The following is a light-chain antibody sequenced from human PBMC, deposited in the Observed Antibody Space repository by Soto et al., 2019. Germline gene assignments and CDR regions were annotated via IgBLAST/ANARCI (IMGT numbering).Light chain of an antibody. CDR2: DAS. V-gene: IGKV1-5*01. CDR3: QQYNSSPYT. Sequence: DIQMTQSPSTLSASVGDRVTITCRASQRFSTWLAWYQQKPGKAPRLLIYDASSLEGGVPSRFSGRGSGTEFTLTISGLQPDDFATYYCQQYNSSPYTFGQGTMVDIK. J-gene: IGKJ2*01. CDR1: QRFSTW.